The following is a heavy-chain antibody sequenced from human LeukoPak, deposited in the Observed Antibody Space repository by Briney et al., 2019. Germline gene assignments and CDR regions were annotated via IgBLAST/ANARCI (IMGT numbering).Heavy chain of an antibody. D-gene: IGHD2/OR15-2a*01. V-gene: IGHV4-34*01. J-gene: IGHJ3*01. CDR3: ATRSMDAFDV. Sequence: SETLSLTCAVYGGSFSGYYWSWIRQPPGKGLEWIGSIYHSGSTYYNPSLKSRVTISVDTSKNQFSLKLSSVTAADTAVYYCATRSMDAFDVWGQGTMVTVSS. CDR2: IYHSGST. CDR1: GGSFSGYY.